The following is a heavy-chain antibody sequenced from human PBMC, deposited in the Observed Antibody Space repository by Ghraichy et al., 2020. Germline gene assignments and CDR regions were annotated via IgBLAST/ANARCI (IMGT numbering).Heavy chain of an antibody. V-gene: IGHV3-53*01. CDR1: GFTVSSNY. CDR3: AREKVSSQWLVHYYYYMDV. D-gene: IGHD6-19*01. J-gene: IGHJ6*03. Sequence: GGSLRLSCAASGFTVSSNYMSWVRQAPGKGLEWVSVIYSGGSTYYADSVKGRFTISRDNSKNTLYLQMNSLRAEDTAVYYCAREKVSSQWLVHYYYYMDVWGKGTTVTVSS. CDR2: IYSGGST.